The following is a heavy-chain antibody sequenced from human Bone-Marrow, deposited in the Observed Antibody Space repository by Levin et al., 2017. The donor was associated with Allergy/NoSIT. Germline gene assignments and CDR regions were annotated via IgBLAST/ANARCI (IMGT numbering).Heavy chain of an antibody. V-gene: IGHV3-23*01. CDR3: AKDGYSGDSKGHQFDY. Sequence: GGSLRLSCAASGFTFKTYAMNWVRQAPGKGLECVSGISSGGDKTYYADSVKGRFTFSRDNSKNTVYLQMNSLRVEDTARYYCAKDGYSGDSKGHQFDYWGQGTLVTVSS. J-gene: IGHJ4*02. CDR1: GFTFKTYA. D-gene: IGHD2-2*03. CDR2: ISSGGDKT.